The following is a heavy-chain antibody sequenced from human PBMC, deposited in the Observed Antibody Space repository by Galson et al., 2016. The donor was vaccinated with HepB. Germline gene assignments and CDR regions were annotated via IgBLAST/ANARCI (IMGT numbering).Heavy chain of an antibody. V-gene: IGHV3-30*18. Sequence: SLRLSCAASGFTFGSYGMHWVRQAPGKGLEWVAVIPYDASKKHYADSVKGRFTISRDKSNNTLYLQMNSLRAEDTAVYYCAKSPLMFFGELLGYFQHWGQGTLVTVSS. CDR2: IPYDASKK. J-gene: IGHJ1*01. D-gene: IGHD3-10*01. CDR1: GFTFGSYG. CDR3: AKSPLMFFGELLGYFQH.